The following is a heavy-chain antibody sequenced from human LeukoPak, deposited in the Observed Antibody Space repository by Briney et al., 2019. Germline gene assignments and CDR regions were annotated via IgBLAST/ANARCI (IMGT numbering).Heavy chain of an antibody. J-gene: IGHJ5*02. D-gene: IGHD3-16*02. CDR2: INPSGGST. V-gene: IGHV1-46*01. CDR1: GYSFTSYY. CDR3: ARDNSVGDIAWWFDP. Sequence: ASVKVSCKASGYSFTSYYIHWVRLAPGQGLEWMGVINPSGGSTRYEQKFQERVTMTRDMSTSTVYMELSSLRSEDTTIYYCARDNSVGDIAWWFDPWGQGTLVTVSS.